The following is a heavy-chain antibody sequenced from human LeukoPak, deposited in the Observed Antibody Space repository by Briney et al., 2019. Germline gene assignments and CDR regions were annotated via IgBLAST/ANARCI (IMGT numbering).Heavy chain of an antibody. CDR3: ARSGVTRFGELLSGAFDI. CDR2: ISYDGSNQ. Sequence: GGSLRLSCAASGFTFSTYPMHWVRQAPGKGLEWVAVISYDGSNQYYPDSVKGRFTISGDNSKNTLYLQMTSLRAEDTALYYCARSGVTRFGELLSGAFDIWGQGTMVTVSS. CDR1: GFTFSTYP. J-gene: IGHJ3*02. D-gene: IGHD3-10*02. V-gene: IGHV3-30*04.